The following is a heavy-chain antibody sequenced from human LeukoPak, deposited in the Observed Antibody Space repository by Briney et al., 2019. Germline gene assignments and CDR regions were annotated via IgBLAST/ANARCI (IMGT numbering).Heavy chain of an antibody. D-gene: IGHD3-10*01. CDR2: VKSKNAGETT. J-gene: IGHJ4*02. V-gene: IGHV3-15*01. CDR1: GLSISNDW. Sequence: PGGSLRLPCAASGLSISNDWMSWIRQAPGKGPEWVARVKSKNAGETTDYAAPVKGRFTISRDDSKNTLYLQMNSLKIEDTAVYYCTLIQGWGSGSYYLDYWGQGTLVTVSS. CDR3: TLIQGWGSGSYYLDY.